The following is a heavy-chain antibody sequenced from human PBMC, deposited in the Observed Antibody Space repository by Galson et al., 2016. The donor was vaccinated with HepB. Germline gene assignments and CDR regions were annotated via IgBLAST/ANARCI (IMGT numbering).Heavy chain of an antibody. CDR2: IYYNGDP. CDR3: GRHWDRIGYFDY. CDR1: GTSISETRYH. Sequence: SETLSLTCYVSGTSISETRYHWGWVRQPPGKGLEWIGSIYYNGDPFYKSSLTSRITVSMAASNNQFSLTLSSATAADTGVYYCGRHWDRIGYFDYWGQGALVTVSS. D-gene: IGHD3-3*01. V-gene: IGHV4-39*01. J-gene: IGHJ4*02.